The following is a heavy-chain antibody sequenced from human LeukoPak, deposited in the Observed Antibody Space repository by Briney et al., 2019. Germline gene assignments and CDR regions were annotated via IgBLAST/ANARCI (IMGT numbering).Heavy chain of an antibody. D-gene: IGHD6-13*01. CDR3: AKGSSWAD. CDR1: GFTFSSYG. J-gene: IGHJ4*02. V-gene: IGHV3-30*18. CDR2: ISYDGSNK. Sequence: GGSLRLSCAASGFTFSSYGMHWVRQAPGKGLEWVAVISYDGSNKYYADSVKGRFTISRDNSKNTLYLQMNSLRVEDTAVYYCAKGSSWADWGLGTLVTVSS.